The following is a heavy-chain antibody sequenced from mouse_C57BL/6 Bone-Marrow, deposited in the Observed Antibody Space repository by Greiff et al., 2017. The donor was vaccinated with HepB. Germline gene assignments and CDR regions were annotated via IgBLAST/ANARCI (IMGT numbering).Heavy chain of an antibody. CDR2: ISNLAYSI. CDR1: GFTFSDYG. CDR3: ARSTMISNWYFDV. J-gene: IGHJ1*03. Sequence: DVKLQESGGGLVQPGGSLKHSCAASGFTFSDYGMAWVRQAPRKGPEWVAFISNLAYSIYYADTVTGRFTISRENAKNTLYLEMSSLRSEDTAMYYCARSTMISNWYFDVWGTGTTVTVSS. D-gene: IGHD2-4*01. V-gene: IGHV5-15*01.